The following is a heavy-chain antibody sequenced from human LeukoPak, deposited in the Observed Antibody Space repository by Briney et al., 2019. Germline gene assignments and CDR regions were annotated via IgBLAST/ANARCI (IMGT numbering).Heavy chain of an antibody. D-gene: IGHD3-22*01. CDR2: ISGSGGST. J-gene: IGHJ4*02. V-gene: IGHV3-23*01. CDR1: GFTFSSYA. CDR3: ANPPFAQNSRYYYDSSGYYNFDY. Sequence: QPGGSLRLSCAASGFTFSSYAMSWVRQAPGKGLEWVSAISGSGGSTYYADSVKGRFTISRDNSKNTLYLQMNSLRAEDTAVYYCANPPFAQNSRYYYDSSGYYNFDYWGQGTLVTVSS.